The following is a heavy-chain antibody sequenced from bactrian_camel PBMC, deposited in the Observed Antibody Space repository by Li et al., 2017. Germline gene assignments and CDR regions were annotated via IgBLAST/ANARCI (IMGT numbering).Heavy chain of an antibody. CDR3: AGVERERLCRWTEFSY. J-gene: IGHJ4*01. CDR1: GLTHSNYC. CDR2: VDNRGST. Sequence: HVQLVESGGGAVQAGGSLRLSCVVSGLTHSNYCYGWFRQSPGKEREGVASVDNRGSTIIAESVKGRFTISQDNAKNTVYLQMDSLKPEDTATYYCAGVERERLCRWTEFSYWGQGTQVTVS. V-gene: IGHV3S57*01. D-gene: IGHD4*01.